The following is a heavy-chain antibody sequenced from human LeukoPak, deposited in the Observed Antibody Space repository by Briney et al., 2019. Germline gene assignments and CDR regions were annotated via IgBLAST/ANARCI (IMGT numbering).Heavy chain of an antibody. CDR2: INHSGST. J-gene: IGHJ3*02. Sequence: NPSETLSLTCAVYGGSFSGYYWSWIRQPPGKGLEWIGEINHSGSTNYNPSLKSRVTISVDTSKNQFSLKLSSVTAADTAVYYCARVTGRDAFDIWGQGTMVTVSS. V-gene: IGHV4-34*01. CDR3: ARVTGRDAFDI. CDR1: GGSFSGYY.